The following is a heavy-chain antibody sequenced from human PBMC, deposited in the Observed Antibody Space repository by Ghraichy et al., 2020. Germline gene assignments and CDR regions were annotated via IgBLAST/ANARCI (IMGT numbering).Heavy chain of an antibody. CDR2: VDHSGST. CDR1: GGSISSGPYS. J-gene: IGHJ4*02. Sequence: SETLSLTCTASGGSISSGPYSWTWIRQHPGKGLEWIGSVDHSGSTSYNSSLKSCVTISVDTSKNRFSLKLTSVTAADTAVFYCARGAGGHNLDDWGQGTLVTVSS. V-gene: IGHV4-31*03. D-gene: IGHD5-24*01. CDR3: ARGAGGHNLDD.